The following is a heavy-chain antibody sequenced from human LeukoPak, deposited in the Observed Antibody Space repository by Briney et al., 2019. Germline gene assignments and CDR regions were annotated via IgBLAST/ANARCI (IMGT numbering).Heavy chain of an antibody. Sequence: SVKVSCKASGGTFSSYAISWVRQAPGQGLEWMGGIIPIFGTANYAQKFQGRVTITADESTSTAYMELSSLRSEDTAVYYCPRGITIFGPTLDYWGQGTLASVSS. D-gene: IGHD3-3*01. CDR2: IIPIFGTA. V-gene: IGHV1-69*13. J-gene: IGHJ4*02. CDR3: PRGITIFGPTLDY. CDR1: GGTFSSYA.